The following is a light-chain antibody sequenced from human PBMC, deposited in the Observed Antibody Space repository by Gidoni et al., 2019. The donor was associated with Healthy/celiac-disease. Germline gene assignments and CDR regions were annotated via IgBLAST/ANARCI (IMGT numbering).Light chain of an antibody. Sequence: DIQMTQSPSTLSASVGDRVTITCRASQSISSWLAWYQQKPGKAPKLLIYDASSLESGVPSRFSGSVSGTEFTLTISSLQPDDFATYYCQQYNSYPLTFGGXTKGEIK. CDR2: DAS. J-gene: IGKJ4*01. V-gene: IGKV1-5*01. CDR3: QQYNSYPLT. CDR1: QSISSW.